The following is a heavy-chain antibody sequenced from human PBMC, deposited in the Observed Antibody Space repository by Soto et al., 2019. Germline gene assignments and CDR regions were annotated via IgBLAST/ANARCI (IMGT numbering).Heavy chain of an antibody. D-gene: IGHD3-10*01. Sequence: PGGSLRLSCAASGFTFSSYAMSWVRQAPGKGLEWVSAISGSGGSTYYADSVKGRFTISRDNSKNTLYLQMNSLRAEDTAVYYCAKDRGWMVRGELYGMDVWGQGTMVTVSS. J-gene: IGHJ6*02. CDR2: ISGSGGST. CDR1: GFTFSSYA. V-gene: IGHV3-23*01. CDR3: AKDRGWMVRGELYGMDV.